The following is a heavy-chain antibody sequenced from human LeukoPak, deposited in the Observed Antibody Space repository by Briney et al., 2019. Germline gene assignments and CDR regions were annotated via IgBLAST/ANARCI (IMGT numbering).Heavy chain of an antibody. CDR1: GFTFSSYW. CDR2: INDDGSTT. Sequence: PGGSLRLPCAGSGFTFSSYWMHWVRQAPGKGLVWVSRINDDGSTTNHADSVKSRFTISRDNAKSTLYLQMNSLTAEDTAVYYCARDLVYGSGSLGYWGQGTLVTVSS. CDR3: ARDLVYGSGSLGY. D-gene: IGHD3-10*01. J-gene: IGHJ4*02. V-gene: IGHV3-74*01.